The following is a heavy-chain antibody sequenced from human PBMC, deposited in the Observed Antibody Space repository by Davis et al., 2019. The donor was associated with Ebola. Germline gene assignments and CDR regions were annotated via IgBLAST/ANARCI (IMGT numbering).Heavy chain of an antibody. Sequence: PGGSLRLSCAASGFTFSSYGMHWVRQAPGKGLEWVAVIWYDGSNKYYADSVKGRFTISRDNSKNTLYLQMNSLRAEDTAVYYCARERGYCSSTSCRNHAFDIWGQGTMVTVSS. J-gene: IGHJ3*02. CDR1: GFTFSSYG. CDR3: ARERGYCSSTSCRNHAFDI. D-gene: IGHD2-2*01. V-gene: IGHV3-33*01. CDR2: IWYDGSNK.